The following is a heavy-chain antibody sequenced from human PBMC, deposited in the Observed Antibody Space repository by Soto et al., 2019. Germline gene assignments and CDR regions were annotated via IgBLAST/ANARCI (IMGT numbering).Heavy chain of an antibody. V-gene: IGHV1-69*02. CDR1: GGTFSSYT. CDR3: ASGGDYGDYLPGL. J-gene: IGHJ2*01. Sequence: QVQLVQSGAEVKKPGSSVKVSCKASGGTFSSYTISWVRQAPGQGLEWMGRIIPILGIANYAQKFQGRVTITADKSTSTAYMDLSSLRSEDTAVYYCASGGDYGDYLPGLWGRGTLVTVSS. CDR2: IIPILGIA. D-gene: IGHD4-17*01.